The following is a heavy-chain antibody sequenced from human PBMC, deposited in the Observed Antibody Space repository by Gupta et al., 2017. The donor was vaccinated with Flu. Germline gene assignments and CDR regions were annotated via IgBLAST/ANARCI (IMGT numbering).Heavy chain of an antibody. J-gene: IGHJ4*02. V-gene: IGHV4-31*03. CDR1: GGSVNVYSYF. CDR3: ARRGTYFLDF. Sequence: QLQLQESGPRLVKPSQNLSLTCTVSGGSVNVYSYFWSWLRQLPGKGLEWIGYVHSSGGTYSNPSLRSRLMLSIDTSKNEFSLEVTSVTAADTARYYCARRGTYFLDFWGQGALVTVSS. D-gene: IGHD3-10*01. CDR2: VHSSGGT.